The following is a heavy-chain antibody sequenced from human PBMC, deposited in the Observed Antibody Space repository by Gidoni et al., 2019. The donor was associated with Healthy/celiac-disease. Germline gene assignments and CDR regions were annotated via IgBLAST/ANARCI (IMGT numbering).Heavy chain of an antibody. D-gene: IGHD3-3*01. CDR2: ISYDGSNK. J-gene: IGHJ6*02. CDR1: GFTFSNYA. Sequence: QVQLVESGGGVVQPGRSLRLSCAASGFTFSNYAMHWVRQAPGKGLEWVAVISYDGSNKYYADSVKGRFTISRDNSKNTLYLQMNSLRAEDTAVYYCASPFPDDGFYYYYGMDVWGQGTTVTVSS. CDR3: ASPFPDDGFYYYYGMDV. V-gene: IGHV3-30-3*01.